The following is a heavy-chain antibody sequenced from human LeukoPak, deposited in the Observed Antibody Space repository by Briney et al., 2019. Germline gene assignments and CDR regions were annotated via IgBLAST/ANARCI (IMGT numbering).Heavy chain of an antibody. CDR3: ARSMGSGHYYVADY. CDR2: IHTDGSFT. CDR1: GFTLSSYW. D-gene: IGHD3-22*01. V-gene: IGHV3-74*01. J-gene: IGHJ4*02. Sequence: GGSLRLSCAASGFTLSSYWMHWVRRAPGKGLVWVSRIHTDGSFTNYADSVKGRFTISRDNAKNSLFLQMNSLRVEDTAVYYCARSMGSGHYYVADYWGQGTLVTVSS.